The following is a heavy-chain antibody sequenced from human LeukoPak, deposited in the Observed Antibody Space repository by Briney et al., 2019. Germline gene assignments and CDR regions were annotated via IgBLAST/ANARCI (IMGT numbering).Heavy chain of an antibody. Sequence: PGGSLRLSCAASGFIVSSNYMSWVRQAPGKGLEWVSVIYKDGRTFYTDSVKGRFTISRGNSKNTLYLQMNSLRAEDTAVYYCAKSLTYYHENSDSIWGQGTLVTVSS. CDR3: AKSLTYYHENSDSI. CDR1: GFIVSSNY. CDR2: IYKDGRT. D-gene: IGHD3-22*01. J-gene: IGHJ4*02. V-gene: IGHV3-53*01.